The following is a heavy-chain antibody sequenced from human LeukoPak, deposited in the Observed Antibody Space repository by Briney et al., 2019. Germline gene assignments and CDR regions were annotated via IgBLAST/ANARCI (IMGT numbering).Heavy chain of an antibody. J-gene: IGHJ4*02. Sequence: ASVKVSCKASGYTFTGYYMHWVRQAPGQGLEWMGWINPNSGGTNYAQKFQGRVTMTRDTSISTAYMELSRLRSDDTAVYCCARDYGDYGEGGSYWGQGTLVTVSS. V-gene: IGHV1-2*02. CDR2: INPNSGGT. CDR3: ARDYGDYGEGGSY. D-gene: IGHD4-17*01. CDR1: GYTFTGYY.